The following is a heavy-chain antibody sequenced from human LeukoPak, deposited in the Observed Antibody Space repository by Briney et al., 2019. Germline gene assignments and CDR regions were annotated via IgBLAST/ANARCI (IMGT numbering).Heavy chain of an antibody. CDR2: IYYSGST. Sequence: SETLSLTCTVSGGSISSSSYYWGWIRQPPGKGLEWIGSIYYSGSTYYNPSLKSRVTISVDTSKNQFSLKLSSVTAADTAVYHCAREYYYDSSGYHYWGKGTLVTVSS. D-gene: IGHD3-22*01. CDR1: GGSISSSSYY. CDR3: AREYYYDSSGYHY. J-gene: IGHJ4*02. V-gene: IGHV4-39*07.